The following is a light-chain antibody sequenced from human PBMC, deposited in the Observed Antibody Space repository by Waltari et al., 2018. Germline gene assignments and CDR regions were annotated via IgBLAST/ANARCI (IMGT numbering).Light chain of an antibody. J-gene: IGKJ4*01. V-gene: IGKV4-1*01. CDR1: QNVYYRSNNKNY. Sequence: DIVMTQSPDSLAVSLGERATINCKSSQNVYYRSNNKNYLAWYQQKPGQPPKLVIYWASVREFGVPDRFSGSGSGTDFTLTISSLQAEDVAIYYCQQYYTSPVTFGGGTKVEIK. CDR3: QQYYTSPVT. CDR2: WAS.